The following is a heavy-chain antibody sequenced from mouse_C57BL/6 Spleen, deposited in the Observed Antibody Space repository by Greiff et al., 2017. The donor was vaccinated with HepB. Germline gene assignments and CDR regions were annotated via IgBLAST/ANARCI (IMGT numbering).Heavy chain of an antibody. CDR3: ARGNLKDWYFDV. Sequence: EVQLVESGPGLVKPSQSLSLTCSVTGYSITSGYYWNWIRQFPGNKLEWMGYISYDGSNNYNPSLKNRISITRDTSKNQFFLKLNSVTTEDTATYYCARGNLKDWYFDVWGTGTTVTVSS. J-gene: IGHJ1*03. V-gene: IGHV3-6*01. CDR2: ISYDGSN. CDR1: GYSITSGYY. D-gene: IGHD1-3*01.